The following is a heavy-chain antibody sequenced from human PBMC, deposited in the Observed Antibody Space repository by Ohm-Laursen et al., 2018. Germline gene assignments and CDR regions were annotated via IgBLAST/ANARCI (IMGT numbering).Heavy chain of an antibody. J-gene: IGHJ3*02. CDR2: ISGSGGST. D-gene: IGHD3-16*02. CDR3: AGYYDYVWGSYRSDAFDI. CDR1: GFTFSNYA. Sequence: SLRLSCAASGFTFSNYAMSWVRQAPGKGLEWVSAISGSGGSTYYADSVKGRFTISRDNSKNTLYLQMNSLRAEDTAVYYCAGYYDYVWGSYRSDAFDIWGQGTMVTVSS. V-gene: IGHV3-23*01.